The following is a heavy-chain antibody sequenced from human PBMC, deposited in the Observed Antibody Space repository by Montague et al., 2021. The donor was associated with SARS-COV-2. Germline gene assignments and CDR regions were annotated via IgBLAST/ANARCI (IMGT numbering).Heavy chain of an antibody. V-gene: IGHV4-39*01. CDR3: AKSRPHTNEFGSAFDI. CDR1: GGSVRSSNDC. J-gene: IGHJ3*02. CDR2: FYYSGNT. Sequence: SETLSLTCTVSGGSVRSSNDCWGWIRQPPGKGLEWIANFYYSGNTYYNPSLKSRVTISVDTPNNQFSLKLSSVTAADTAVYYCAKSRPHTNEFGSAFDIWGQGTMVTVSS. D-gene: IGHD3-3*01.